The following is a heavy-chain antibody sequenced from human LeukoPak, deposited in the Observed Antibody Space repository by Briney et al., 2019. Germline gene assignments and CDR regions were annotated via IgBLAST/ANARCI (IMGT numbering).Heavy chain of an antibody. Sequence: GGSLRLSCDASGFTFSSYSMNWVRQAPGKGLEWVSYVSSDSTTIQYADSVKGRFTISRDNAKNSLYLQMNSLRAEDTAVYYCTRDGGWRDDYWGQGTLVTVSS. CDR3: TRDGGWRDDY. CDR1: GFTFSSYS. CDR2: VSSDSTTI. D-gene: IGHD3-16*01. J-gene: IGHJ4*02. V-gene: IGHV3-48*01.